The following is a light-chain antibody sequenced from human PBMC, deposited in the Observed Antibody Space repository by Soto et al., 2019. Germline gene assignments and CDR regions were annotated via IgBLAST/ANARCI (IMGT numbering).Light chain of an antibody. CDR1: QSLTRSY. J-gene: IGKJ4*01. V-gene: IGKV3-20*01. CDR2: AAS. CDR3: QQYDTAPPLT. Sequence: EIVLTQSPGTLSLSLGDRATLSCRASQSLTRSYLAWYQQKPGQAPRLLIYAASSRATGIPDRFSGSGSGTDFTLTISRLEPEDSAVYYCQQYDTAPPLTFGGGTKVEIK.